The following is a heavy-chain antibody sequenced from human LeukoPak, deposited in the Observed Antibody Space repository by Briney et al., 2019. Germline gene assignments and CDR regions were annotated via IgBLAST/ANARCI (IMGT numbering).Heavy chain of an antibody. Sequence: GGSLRLSCAASGFTFSYYDMHWGRLAPGKGQELVAVISGDGSTKYNADSVKGRFTFSRDNSKTTLLLQRNSQRSEDAAEYWFARAWGGVPVPTRFGENYYMDVWGKGTTVTVSS. V-gene: IGHV3-30*03. CDR3: ARAWGGVPVPTRFGENYYMDV. CDR2: ISGDGSTK. CDR1: GFTFSYYD. D-gene: IGHD3-10*01. J-gene: IGHJ6*03.